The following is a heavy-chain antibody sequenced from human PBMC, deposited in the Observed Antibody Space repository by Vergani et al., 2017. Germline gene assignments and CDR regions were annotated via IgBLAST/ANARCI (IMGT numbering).Heavy chain of an antibody. CDR2: IIPIFGTA. CDR1: GGTFSSYA. J-gene: IGHJ4*02. Sequence: QVQLVQSGAEVKKPGSSVKVSCKASGGTFSSYAISWVRQAPGQGLEWMGGIIPIFGTANYAQKFQGRVTMTTDTSTSTAYMELRSLRSDDTAVYYCAGDGGGSSWYSSSIDCWGQGTLVTVSS. V-gene: IGHV1-69*06. CDR3: AGDGGGSSWYSSSIDC. D-gene: IGHD6-13*01.